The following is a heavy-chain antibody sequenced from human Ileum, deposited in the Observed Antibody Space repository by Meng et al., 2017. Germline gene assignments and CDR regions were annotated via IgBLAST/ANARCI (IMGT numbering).Heavy chain of an antibody. CDR2: ISGSDGST. CDR3: AKDQCRSTTTCYVDY. J-gene: IGHJ4*02. Sequence: SCAASGFTFSSYAMSWVRQAPGKGLEWVSTISGSDGSTYYADSVKGRFTVSRDNSKNTLYLQMNSLRAEDRAVYYCAKDQCRSTTTCYVDYWGQGTLVTVSS. D-gene: IGHD2-2*01. V-gene: IGHV3-23*01. CDR1: GFTFSSYA.